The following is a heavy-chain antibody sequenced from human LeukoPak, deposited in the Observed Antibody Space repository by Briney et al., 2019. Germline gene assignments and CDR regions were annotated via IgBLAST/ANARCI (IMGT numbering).Heavy chain of an antibody. CDR1: GGSFSGYY. V-gene: IGHV4-34*01. CDR3: ARGRGYSYYFDY. Sequence: SETLSLTCAVYGGSFSGYYWSWIRQPPGKGLEWIGEINHSGSTNYNPSLRSRVTISVDTSKNQFSLKLSSVTAADTAVYYCARGRGYSYYFDYWGQGTLVTVSS. D-gene: IGHD5-18*01. J-gene: IGHJ4*02. CDR2: INHSGST.